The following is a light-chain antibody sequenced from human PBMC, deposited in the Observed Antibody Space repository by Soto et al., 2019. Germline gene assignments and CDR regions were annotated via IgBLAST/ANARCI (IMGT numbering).Light chain of an antibody. J-gene: IGLJ1*01. Sequence: QSVLTRPPSVSAAPGQKVTISFSGSSSNIGGNSVSWYQQLPGTAPKLLIYDDDKRPSGIPDRFSGSKSGTSATLGITGFQTGDEADYYCGSWDSSLSAYVFATGTKVTVL. CDR3: GSWDSSLSAYV. V-gene: IGLV1-51*01. CDR1: SSNIGGNS. CDR2: DDD.